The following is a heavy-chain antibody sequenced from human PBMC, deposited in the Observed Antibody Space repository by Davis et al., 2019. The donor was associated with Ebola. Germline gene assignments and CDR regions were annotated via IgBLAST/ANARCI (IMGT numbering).Heavy chain of an antibody. V-gene: IGHV3-30*02. CDR1: GFTFSSYG. CDR2: ILYDRGNK. CDR3: ARGDIAVGDWYGLDV. J-gene: IGHJ6*02. Sequence: GESLKISCAASGFTFSSYGMHWARQAPGKGLERLSFILYDRGNKVYGDSVRGRFTISRDDSKSTLFLQMNSMRVEDTAVYYCARGDIAVGDWYGLDVWGQGTTVTVSS. D-gene: IGHD2-15*01.